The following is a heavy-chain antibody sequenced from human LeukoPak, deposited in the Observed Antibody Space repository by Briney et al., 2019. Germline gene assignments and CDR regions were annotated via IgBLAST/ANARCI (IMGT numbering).Heavy chain of an antibody. CDR3: ARECSGTSCNGGDAFDI. CDR2: INPNSGGT. CDR1: GYTFTGYY. J-gene: IGHJ3*02. Sequence: GASVKVSCKASGYTFTGYYMHWVRQAPGQGLEWMGWINPNSGGTNYAQKFQGRVTMTRDTSISTAYMELSRLRSDDTAVYYCARECSGTSCNGGDAFDIWGQGTMVTVSS. D-gene: IGHD2-2*01. V-gene: IGHV1-2*02.